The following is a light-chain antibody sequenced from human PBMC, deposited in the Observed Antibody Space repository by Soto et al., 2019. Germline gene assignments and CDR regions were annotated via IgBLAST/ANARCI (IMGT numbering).Light chain of an antibody. V-gene: IGKV3-20*01. CDR3: QQYGGSPRT. J-gene: IGKJ1*01. Sequence: EIVLTQSPGSLSLSPGERATLSCRASQSVSSNYLAWYQQKVGQAHRLLIYGASSRATGIPDRFSGSGSGTDFTLTISKLEPEDFAVDYCQQYGGSPRTFGQGTKVEIK. CDR1: QSVSSNY. CDR2: GAS.